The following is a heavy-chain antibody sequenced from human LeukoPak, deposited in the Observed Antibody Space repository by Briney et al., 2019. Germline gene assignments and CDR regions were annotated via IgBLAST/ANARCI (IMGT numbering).Heavy chain of an antibody. CDR2: ISGSGDST. CDR1: GFTFNTYG. D-gene: IGHD3-16*01. V-gene: IGHV3-23*01. Sequence: GGSLRLSCAASGFTFNTYGMSWVRQAPGKGLEWVSAISGSGDSTYYADSGKGRFTISRDNSKNTLNMQMNSLRAEDTAVYYCAKAERAYDYVWGTYFDYWGQGTLVTVSS. J-gene: IGHJ4*02. CDR3: AKAERAYDYVWGTYFDY.